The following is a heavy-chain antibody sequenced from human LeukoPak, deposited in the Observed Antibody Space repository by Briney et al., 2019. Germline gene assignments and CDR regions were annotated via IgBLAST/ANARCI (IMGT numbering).Heavy chain of an antibody. D-gene: IGHD1-1*01. CDR1: GYTFTGYY. J-gene: IGHJ4*02. V-gene: IGHV1-2*02. CDR2: INPNSGGT. Sequence: GASVKVSCKASGYTFTGYYMHWVRQAPGQGLEWMGWINPNSGGTNYAQKFQGRVTMTRDTSISTAYMELSRLRSDDTAVYYCAKAQNVQARYNWNAGYFDYWGQGTLVTVSS. CDR3: AKAQNVQARYNWNAGYFDY.